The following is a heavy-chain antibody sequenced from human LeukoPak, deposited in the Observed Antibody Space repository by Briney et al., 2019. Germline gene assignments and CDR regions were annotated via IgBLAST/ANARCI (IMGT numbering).Heavy chain of an antibody. CDR1: GFSFSLFW. V-gene: IGHV3-7*04. CDR2: LSDDGSQK. Sequence: PGGSLRLSCAASGFSFSLFWMSWVRQAPGKGPEWVATLSDDGSQKFYLDSVKDRFTISRDNGKNSVFLQMSSLRAEDSALYYCAKDSVPFAENHWFDHWGQGILVTVSS. J-gene: IGHJ5*02. CDR3: AKDSVPFAENHWFDH. D-gene: IGHD3-16*01.